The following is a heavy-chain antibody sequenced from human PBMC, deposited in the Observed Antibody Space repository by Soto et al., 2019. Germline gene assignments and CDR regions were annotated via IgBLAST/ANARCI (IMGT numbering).Heavy chain of an antibody. D-gene: IGHD4-17*01. Sequence: QVQLQESGPGLVKPSETLSLTCTVSGGSISSYYWCWIRQPPGKGLEWFGYIYYSGSPNYNPSLTSRVTISVDTSKNQFSLKLSSVTAAETAVYYCARRYGASFDYWGQGTLVTVSS. CDR2: IYYSGSP. J-gene: IGHJ4*02. V-gene: IGHV4-59*01. CDR3: ARRYGASFDY. CDR1: GGSISSYY.